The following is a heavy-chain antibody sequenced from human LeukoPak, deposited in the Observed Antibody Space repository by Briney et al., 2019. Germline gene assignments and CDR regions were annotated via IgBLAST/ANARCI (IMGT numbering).Heavy chain of an antibody. Sequence: SETLSLTCAVYGGSFSGYYWSWIRQPPGKGLEWIGYIYYSGSTNYNPSLKSRITMSVDTSKNQFSLKLSSVTAADTAVYYCARDLSGDYSTFDIWGQGTMVTVSS. CDR2: IYYSGST. CDR3: ARDLSGDYSTFDI. D-gene: IGHD2-21*02. V-gene: IGHV4-59*01. CDR1: GGSFSGYY. J-gene: IGHJ3*02.